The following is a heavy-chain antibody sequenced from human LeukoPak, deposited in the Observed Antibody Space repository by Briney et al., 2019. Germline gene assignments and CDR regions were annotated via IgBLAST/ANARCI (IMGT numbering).Heavy chain of an antibody. D-gene: IGHD5-18*01. CDR2: ISSSSSYI. J-gene: IGHJ4*02. CDR1: GFTFSCYS. Sequence: GGSLRLSCAASGFTFSCYSMNWVRQAPGKGLEWVSSISSSSSYIYYADSVKGRFTISRDNAKNSLYLQMNSLRAEDTAVYYCARDPEYSYGYEFDYWGQGTLVTVSS. V-gene: IGHV3-21*01. CDR3: ARDPEYSYGYEFDY.